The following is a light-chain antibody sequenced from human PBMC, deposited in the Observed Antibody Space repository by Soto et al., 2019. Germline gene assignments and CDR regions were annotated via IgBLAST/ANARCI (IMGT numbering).Light chain of an antibody. Sequence: SYELTQPPSVSVSPGQTATIXCSGDKLGDKYVCWYQQKPGQSPVVVMYQDTKRPSGIPERFSGSNSGNTATLTISGTQAMDEADYYCQAWDSSIAVFGTGTKVTVL. CDR2: QDT. J-gene: IGLJ1*01. CDR3: QAWDSSIAV. CDR1: KLGDKY. V-gene: IGLV3-1*01.